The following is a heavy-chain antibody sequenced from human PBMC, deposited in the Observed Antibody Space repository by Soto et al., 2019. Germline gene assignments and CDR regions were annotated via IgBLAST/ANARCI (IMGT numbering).Heavy chain of an antibody. J-gene: IGHJ3*02. V-gene: IGHV4-31*03. CDR3: ARDPRDYGAFDI. D-gene: IGHD4-17*01. CDR1: GGSISSGGYY. Sequence: SETLSLTCTVSGGSISSGGYYWSWIRQHPGKGLEWIGYIYYSGSTYYNPSLKSRVTISVDTSKNQFSLKLSSVTAADTAVYYCARDPRDYGAFDIWGQGTMVTVSS. CDR2: IYYSGST.